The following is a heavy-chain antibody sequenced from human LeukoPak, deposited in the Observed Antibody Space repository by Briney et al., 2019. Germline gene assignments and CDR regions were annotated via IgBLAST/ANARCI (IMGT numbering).Heavy chain of an antibody. Sequence: NTSETLSLTCTVSGDSISSSSYYWGWIRQPPGKGLEWIGSIYYSGSTYYNPSLKSRVTISVDTSKNQFSLKLSSVTAADTAVYYCARGDCSGGSCYLFDYWGQGALVTVSS. CDR2: IYYSGST. CDR1: GDSISSSSYY. V-gene: IGHV4-39*01. J-gene: IGHJ4*02. D-gene: IGHD2-15*01. CDR3: ARGDCSGGSCYLFDY.